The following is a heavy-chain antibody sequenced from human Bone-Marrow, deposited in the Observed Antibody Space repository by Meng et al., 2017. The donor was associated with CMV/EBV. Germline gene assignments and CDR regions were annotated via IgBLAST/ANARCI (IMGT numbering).Heavy chain of an antibody. J-gene: IGHJ4*02. CDR2: IIPILGIA. CDR3: ARDGIDGYNPDRLFYFDA. Sequence: SVKVSCKASGYTFTGYYMHWVRQAPGQGLEWMGGIIPILGIANYAQNFQGRVTITADRSTSTAYLELTGLRSEDTAVYYCARDGIDGYNPDRLFYFDAWGQGTLVTVSS. D-gene: IGHD5-24*01. V-gene: IGHV1-69*10. CDR1: GYTFTGYY.